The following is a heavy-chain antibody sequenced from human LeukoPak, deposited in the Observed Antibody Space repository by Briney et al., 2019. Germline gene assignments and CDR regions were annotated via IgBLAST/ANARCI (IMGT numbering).Heavy chain of an antibody. CDR1: GFTFSDYY. D-gene: IGHD3-22*01. CDR3: AREAYDSSAYYFDY. J-gene: IGHJ4*02. CDR2: ISSSGSTI. V-gene: IGHV3-11*04. Sequence: GSLRLSCAASGFTFSDYYMSWIRQAPGKGLEWVSYISSSGSTIYYADSVKGRFTISRDNSKNTLYLLMHSLRPEDTAVYYCAREAYDSSAYYFDYWGQGALVTVSS.